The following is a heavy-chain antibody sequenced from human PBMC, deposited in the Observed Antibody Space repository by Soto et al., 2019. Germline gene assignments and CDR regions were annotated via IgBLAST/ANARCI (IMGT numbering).Heavy chain of an antibody. CDR1: GFTFSSYA. CDR2: ISYDGSNK. V-gene: IGHV3-30-3*01. J-gene: IGHJ6*02. Sequence: QVQLVESGGGVVQPGRSLRLSCAASGFTFSSYAMHWVRQAPGKGLEWVAVISYDGSNKYYADSVKGRFTISRDNSKNTLYLQMNSLRAEDTAVYYCARALLLPIDYYYYGMDVWGQGTTVTVSS. D-gene: IGHD2-15*01. CDR3: ARALLLPIDYYYYGMDV.